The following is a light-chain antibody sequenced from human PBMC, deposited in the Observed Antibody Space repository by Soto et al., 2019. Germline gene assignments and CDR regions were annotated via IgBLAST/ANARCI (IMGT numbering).Light chain of an antibody. CDR1: QSVSSY. V-gene: IGKV3-11*01. CDR3: QXRSN. Sequence: EIVLTQSPATLSLSPGERATLSCRASQSVSSYLAWYQQKPGQAPRLLIYDASNRATGIPARFXXXXXXXXXXXXXXSLEPXXFAVYXCQXRSNFGQXTRLE. J-gene: IGKJ5*01. CDR2: DAS.